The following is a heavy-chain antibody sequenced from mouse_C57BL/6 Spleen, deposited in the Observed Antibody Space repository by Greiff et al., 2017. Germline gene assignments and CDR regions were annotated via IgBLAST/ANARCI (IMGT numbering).Heavy chain of an antibody. CDR2: IDPSDGST. J-gene: IGHJ2*01. CDR3: ARKTYVVAVDD. CDR1: GYTFTSYW. D-gene: IGHD1-1*01. Sequence: QVQLQQSGAELVKPGASVKLSCKASGYTFTSYWMQWVNQRPGQGLEWIGEIDPSDGSTNYKPKFKGQATLSVDTSSSTAYMKRSRLTSEDSAVYYSARKTYVVAVDDWGQGTTLTVSS. V-gene: IGHV1-50*01.